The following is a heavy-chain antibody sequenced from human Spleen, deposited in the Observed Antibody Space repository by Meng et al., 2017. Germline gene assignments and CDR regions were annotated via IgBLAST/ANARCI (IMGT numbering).Heavy chain of an antibody. D-gene: IGHD2-21*02. CDR2: IYISGST. Sequence: SETLSLTCTVSGGSISSGSDYWSWIRQPAGKGLEYIGRIYISGSTNYNPSLKSRVTISEDTSKNQFSLKLSSVTAADTAVYYCARASLYTAAGNWFDPWGQGTLVTVSS. V-gene: IGHV4-61*02. CDR1: GGSISSGSDY. CDR3: ARASLYTAAGNWFDP. J-gene: IGHJ5*02.